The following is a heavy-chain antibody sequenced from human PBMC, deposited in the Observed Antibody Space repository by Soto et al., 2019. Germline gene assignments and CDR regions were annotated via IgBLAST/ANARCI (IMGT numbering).Heavy chain of an antibody. CDR1: GGSISSGGYY. V-gene: IGHV4-31*03. D-gene: IGHD4-4*01. CDR2: IYYSGST. J-gene: IGHJ3*02. CDR3: ARSGLQGDAFDI. Sequence: SETLSLTCTVSGGSISSGGYYWSWIRQHPGKGLEWIGYIYYSGSTYYNPSHKSRVTISVDTSKNQFSLKLSSVTAADTAVYYCARSGLQGDAFDIWGQGTMVTVSS.